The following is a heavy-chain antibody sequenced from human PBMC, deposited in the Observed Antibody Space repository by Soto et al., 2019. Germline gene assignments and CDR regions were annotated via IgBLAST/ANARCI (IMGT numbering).Heavy chain of an antibody. D-gene: IGHD1-1*01. J-gene: IGHJ4*02. CDR3: SRGGTGTTIGLFDY. CDR1: GGSISNSSYL. CDR2: VSYSGST. Sequence: PSETLSLTCTVSGGSISNSSYLWGWIRQPPGKGLQWIGSVSYSGSTYYNPSLKSRVTISVDTSKTQSSLRLSSVTAADTAVYYCSRGGTGTTIGLFDYWGQGTLVTVSS. V-gene: IGHV4-39*01.